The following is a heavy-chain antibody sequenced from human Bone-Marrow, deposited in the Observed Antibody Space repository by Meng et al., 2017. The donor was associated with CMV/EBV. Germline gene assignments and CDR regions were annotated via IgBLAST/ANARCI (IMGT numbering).Heavy chain of an antibody. CDR3: AGSGRRELPTDY. CDR1: GGSISSSNW. V-gene: IGHV4-4*02. CDR2: IYHSGST. J-gene: IGHJ4*02. Sequence: SETMPPTCAVSGGSISSSNWWSWVRQPPGKGLEWIGEIYHSGSTNYNPSLKRRVTITVDKSKNQFSLKLSSVTAADTAVYYCAGSGRRELPTDYWGQGTLGTVS. D-gene: IGHD1-7*01.